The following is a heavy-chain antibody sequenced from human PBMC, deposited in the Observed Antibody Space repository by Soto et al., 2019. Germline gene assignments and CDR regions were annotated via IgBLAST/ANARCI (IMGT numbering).Heavy chain of an antibody. CDR3: ARVGVGAYHFDY. CDR1: GFTFNTYW. CDR2: INTDGSTT. J-gene: IGHJ4*02. V-gene: IGHV3-74*01. Sequence: EVQLVESGGGLVQPVGSLRLSCAASGFTFNTYWMHWVRQAPGKGLVWVSRINTDGSTTNYVDSVEGRFTISRDNAKNTLYLQMNSLRAEDTAVYYCARVGVGAYHFDYWGQGTLVTVSS. D-gene: IGHD1-26*01.